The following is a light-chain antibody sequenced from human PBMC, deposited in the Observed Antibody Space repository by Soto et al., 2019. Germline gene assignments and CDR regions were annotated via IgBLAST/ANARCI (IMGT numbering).Light chain of an antibody. CDR3: QKYGSSPMYT. Sequence: ESVLTQSPGTLSLSPGERATISCRASQRISTSYLAWYQQKPGQAPRLLIYGASSRATGIPDRFSGSGSGTDFTLTISRLEPEDFAVYYCQKYGSSPMYTFGQGTKLEIK. CDR1: QRISTSY. V-gene: IGKV3-20*01. CDR2: GAS. J-gene: IGKJ2*01.